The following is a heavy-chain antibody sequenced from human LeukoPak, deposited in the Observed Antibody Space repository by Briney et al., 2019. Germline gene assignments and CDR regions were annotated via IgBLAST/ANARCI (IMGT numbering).Heavy chain of an antibody. CDR1: GFTFSNYA. Sequence: GGSLRLSCAASGFTFSNYAMTWVRQAPGKGLEWVSAISSSGGSTYYADSVKGRFTISRDNSKNTLYLQMNSLRAEDTAVYYCARGDSTPRFGYWGQGTLVTVSS. CDR3: ARGDSTPRFGY. J-gene: IGHJ4*02. V-gene: IGHV3-23*01. CDR2: ISSSGGST.